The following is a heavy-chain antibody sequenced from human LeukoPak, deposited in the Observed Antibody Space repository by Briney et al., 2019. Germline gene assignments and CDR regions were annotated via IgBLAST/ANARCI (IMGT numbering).Heavy chain of an antibody. V-gene: IGHV4-34*01. Sequence: PSETLSLTCTVSGGSISSYYWSWIRQPPGKGLEWIGEINHSGSTNYNPSLKSRVTISVDTSKNQFSLKLSSVTAADTAVYYCARVKYCSGGSCPRPFDYWGQGTLVTVSS. J-gene: IGHJ4*02. D-gene: IGHD2-15*01. CDR3: ARVKYCSGGSCPRPFDY. CDR1: GGSISSYY. CDR2: INHSGST.